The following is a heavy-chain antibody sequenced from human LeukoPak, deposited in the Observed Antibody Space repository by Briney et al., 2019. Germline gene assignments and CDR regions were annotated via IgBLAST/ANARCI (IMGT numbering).Heavy chain of an antibody. J-gene: IGHJ4*02. CDR3: AKRYSRSGFDY. CDR1: GFTFSSYS. V-gene: IGHV3-48*01. Sequence: GGSLRLSCAASGFTFSSYSMNWVRQAPGKGLEWVSYISSRSRTIYYADSVKGRFTISRDNSKNTVYLQMNRLRAEDTAVYYCAKRYSRSGFDYWGQGTLVTVSS. CDR2: ISSRSRTI. D-gene: IGHD6-13*01.